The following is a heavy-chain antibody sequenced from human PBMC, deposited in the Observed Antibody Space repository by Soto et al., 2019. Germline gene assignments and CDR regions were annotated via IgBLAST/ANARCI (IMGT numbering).Heavy chain of an antibody. Sequence: LFLSCTVSGGSISRGDYYWSWIGQAPGKGREWIGYIYYSGSTYYNPSLKSRVTIAVDPSKNQFSLKVSSVSAADTAGNYWCRSSRYCSGGSCYSAYGMDVWGQGTTVTVSS. CDR3: CRSSRYCSGGSCYSAYGMDV. D-gene: IGHD2-15*01. CDR1: GGSISRGDYY. J-gene: IGHJ6*02. V-gene: IGHV4-30-4*01. CDR2: IYYSGST.